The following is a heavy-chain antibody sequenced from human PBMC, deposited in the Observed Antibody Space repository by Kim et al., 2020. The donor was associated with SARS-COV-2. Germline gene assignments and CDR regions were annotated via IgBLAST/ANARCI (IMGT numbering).Heavy chain of an antibody. J-gene: IGHJ6*02. D-gene: IGHD3-10*01. Sequence: KVQGRVTITRDTSASTAYMELSSLRSEDTAVYYCATFGELSDYYYGMDVWGQGTTVTVSS. V-gene: IGHV1-3*01. CDR3: ATFGELSDYYYGMDV.